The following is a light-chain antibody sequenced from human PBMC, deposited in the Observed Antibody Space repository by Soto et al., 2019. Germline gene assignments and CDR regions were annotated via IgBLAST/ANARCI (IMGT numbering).Light chain of an antibody. CDR1: QSVSSSY. CDR3: QQYGSSPRT. J-gene: IGKJ1*01. Sequence: EIVLTQSPGTLSLSPGERVTLSCRASQSVSSSYLAWYQQKPGQAPRLLIYGASSRATGIPDRFSGSGSGTDFTLTISRLEPEDFAVYYCQQYGSSPRTFGQGTKVELK. CDR2: GAS. V-gene: IGKV3-20*01.